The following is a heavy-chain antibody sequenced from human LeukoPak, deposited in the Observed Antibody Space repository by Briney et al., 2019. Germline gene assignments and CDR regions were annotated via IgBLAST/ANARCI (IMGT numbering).Heavy chain of an antibody. J-gene: IGHJ6*03. CDR2: IRYDGDNK. Sequence: GGSLRLSCAASGFTFTTYWMSWVRQTPGKGLEWVAFIRYDGDNKYYADSVKGRFTISRDNSKNTLYLQMNSLRPEDTAVYYCAKGAYYGSGRESYYYYIDVWGRGTTVTISS. CDR3: AKGAYYGSGRESYYYYIDV. CDR1: GFTFTTYW. D-gene: IGHD3-10*01. V-gene: IGHV3-30*02.